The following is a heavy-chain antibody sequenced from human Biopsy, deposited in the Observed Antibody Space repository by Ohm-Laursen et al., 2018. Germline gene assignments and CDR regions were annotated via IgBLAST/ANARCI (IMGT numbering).Heavy chain of an antibody. V-gene: IGHV4-59*11. CDR1: GGSFTGHY. CDR3: ARGSNEYGGLYFPH. Sequence: GTLSLTCTVSGGSFTGHYWSWIRQPPGKGLGWIGHISHTGYTSYKSSLKSRVTISLDTSRKHFSLRLTSLAAADTAVYYCARGSNEYGGLYFPHWGQGTLVTVSS. J-gene: IGHJ1*01. D-gene: IGHD4-23*01. CDR2: ISHTGYT.